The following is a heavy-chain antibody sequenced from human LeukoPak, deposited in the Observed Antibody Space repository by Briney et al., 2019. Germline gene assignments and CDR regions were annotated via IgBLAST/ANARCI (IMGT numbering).Heavy chain of an antibody. CDR1: GFTFSSYS. Sequence: GGSLRLSCAASGFTFSSYSMNWVRQAPGKGLEWVSYISSSSSSYIYYADSVKGRFTISRDNAKNSLYLQMNSLRAEDTAIYYCATYRQVLLPFESWGQGTLVTVSS. CDR3: ATYRQVLLPFES. D-gene: IGHD2-8*02. V-gene: IGHV3-21*05. J-gene: IGHJ4*02. CDR2: ISSSSSSYI.